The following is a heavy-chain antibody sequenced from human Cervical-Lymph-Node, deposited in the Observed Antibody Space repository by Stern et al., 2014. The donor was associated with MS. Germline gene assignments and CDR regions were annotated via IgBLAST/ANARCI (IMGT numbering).Heavy chain of an antibody. CDR3: TRGRGTLLYLH. CDR1: GYNFIDYY. Sequence: VQLVQSGAALRKPGASVEVSCEASGYNFIDYYIHWVRQAPGQGLEWVGWINTHTGDTRYAQKFLGRVAMTRDTSINTAYLELNSLTSDDTAFYYCTRGRGTLLYLHWGQGTLITVSS. D-gene: IGHD2-15*01. J-gene: IGHJ4*02. V-gene: IGHV1-2*02. CDR2: INTHTGDT.